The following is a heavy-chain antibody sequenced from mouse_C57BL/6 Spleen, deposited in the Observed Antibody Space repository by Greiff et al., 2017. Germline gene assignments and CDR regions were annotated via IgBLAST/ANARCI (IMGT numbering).Heavy chain of an antibody. D-gene: IGHD1-1*01. CDR2: INPNNGGT. Sequence: VQLQQSGPELVKPGASVKISCKASGYTFTDYYMNWVKQSHGKSLEWIGDINPNNGGTSYNQKFKGKATLTVDKSSSTAYMELRSLTSEDSAVYYCVITTAPGYWGQGTTLTVSS. J-gene: IGHJ2*01. V-gene: IGHV1-26*01. CDR3: VITTAPGY. CDR1: GYTFTDYY.